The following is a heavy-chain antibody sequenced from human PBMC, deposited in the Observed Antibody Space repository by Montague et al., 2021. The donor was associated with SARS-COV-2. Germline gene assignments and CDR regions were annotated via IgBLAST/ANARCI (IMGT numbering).Heavy chain of an antibody. V-gene: IGHV4-34*01. J-gene: IGHJ4*02. CDR2: INHSGST. D-gene: IGHD3-3*01. CDR3: ASPPFGVAPYYFDY. Sequence: SETLSLTCAVYGGSFSGYCWSWIRQPPGKGLEWIGEINHSGSTNYNPSLKSRVTISVDTSKNQFSLKLSSVTAADTAVYYCASPPFGVAPYYFDYWGQGTLVTVSS. CDR1: GGSFSGYC.